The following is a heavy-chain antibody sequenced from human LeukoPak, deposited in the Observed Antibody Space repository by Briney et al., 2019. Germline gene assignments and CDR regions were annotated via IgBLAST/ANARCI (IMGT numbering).Heavy chain of an antibody. V-gene: IGHV3-21*01. Sequence: GGSLRLSCAASGFTFSDYTMNWVRQAPGKGLEWVSSISSSSSYIYYADSVKGRFTISRDNAKNSLYLQMSSLRAEDTAIYFCAREDDWNYEEYWGQGTLVTVSS. CDR2: ISSSSSYI. CDR1: GFTFSDYT. CDR3: AREDDWNYEEY. D-gene: IGHD1-7*01. J-gene: IGHJ4*02.